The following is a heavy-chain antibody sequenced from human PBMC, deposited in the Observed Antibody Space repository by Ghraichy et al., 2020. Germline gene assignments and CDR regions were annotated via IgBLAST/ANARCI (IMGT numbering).Heavy chain of an antibody. Sequence: GGSLRLSCVASGVTFTDNWMHWVRQAPGKGLVWVSFINADGSTTNYAESMKGRFTISRDNAKKTVYLHMNSLRADDTAVYYCARDMGYSQDYWGQGTLVTVS. CDR1: GVTFTDNW. V-gene: IGHV3-74*01. CDR2: INADGSTT. CDR3: ARDMGYSQDY. J-gene: IGHJ4*02. D-gene: IGHD5-18*01.